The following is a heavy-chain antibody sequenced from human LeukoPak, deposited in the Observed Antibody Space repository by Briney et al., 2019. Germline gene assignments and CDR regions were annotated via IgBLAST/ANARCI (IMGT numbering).Heavy chain of an antibody. J-gene: IGHJ4*02. Sequence: GGSLRLSCAASGFTFSSYAMSWVRQAPGKGLEWVSIISGGGVSTFYTDSVKGRFTISRDNSKNTLYLQMNSLRAEDTAVYYCARDVRTGGFDYWGQGTLVTVS. CDR1: GFTFSSYA. CDR3: ARDVRTGGFDY. CDR2: ISGGGVST. V-gene: IGHV3-23*01. D-gene: IGHD3-10*02.